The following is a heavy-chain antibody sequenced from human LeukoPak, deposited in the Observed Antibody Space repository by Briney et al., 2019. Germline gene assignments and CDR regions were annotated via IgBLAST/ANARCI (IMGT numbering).Heavy chain of an antibody. D-gene: IGHD5-24*01. CDR1: GYTFTDFY. CDR2: VVPSSGAT. Sequence: ASVKVSCKASGYTFTDFYIHWLRQAPGQGLEWMGWVVPSSGATKFAQKFQGRVTMTRDTSISTAYMELSSLKSEDTAVYYCARVRDGYNDAYDIWGQGTMVTVSS. J-gene: IGHJ3*02. V-gene: IGHV1-2*02. CDR3: ARVRDGYNDAYDI.